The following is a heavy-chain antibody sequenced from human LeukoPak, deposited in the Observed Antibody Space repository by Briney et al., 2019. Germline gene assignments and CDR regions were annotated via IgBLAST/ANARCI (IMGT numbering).Heavy chain of an antibody. D-gene: IGHD3-10*01. CDR2: INHSGST. V-gene: IGHV4-34*01. CDR3: ARATAAGWFGELSEIDY. Sequence: PSETLSLTCAVYGGSFSGYYWSWIRQPPGKGLEWIGEINHSGSTNYNPSLKSRVTISVDTSKNQFSLKLSSVTAADTAVYYCARATAAGWFGELSEIDYWGQGTLVTVSS. CDR1: GGSFSGYY. J-gene: IGHJ4*02.